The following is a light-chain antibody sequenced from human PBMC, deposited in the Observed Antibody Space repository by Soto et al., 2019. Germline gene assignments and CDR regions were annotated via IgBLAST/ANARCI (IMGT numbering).Light chain of an antibody. Sequence: DIQMTQAPSTPSASVGDSVTITCRASQNIRSWLAWYQQKPGKAPKLLIYNASNLETGVPSRFSGSGSGTDFTFTISSLQTEDIATYYCQQYETFSTFGQGTRLEIK. CDR2: NAS. V-gene: IGKV1-5*01. CDR1: QNIRSW. CDR3: QQYETFST. J-gene: IGKJ5*01.